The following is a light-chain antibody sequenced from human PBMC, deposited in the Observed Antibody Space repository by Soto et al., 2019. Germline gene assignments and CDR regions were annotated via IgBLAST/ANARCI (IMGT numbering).Light chain of an antibody. CDR2: DVS. J-gene: IGLJ1*01. V-gene: IGLV2-18*02. CDR1: SSDVGSSNG. CDR3: SSYTSSSTYV. Sequence: SVLTQPPSVSGSPGQSVAISCTGTSSDVGSSNGVSWYQQPPGTAPKLMIYDVSNRPSGVPDRFSGSKSGNTASLTISGLQAEDEADYYCSSYTSSSTYVFGTGTKVTV.